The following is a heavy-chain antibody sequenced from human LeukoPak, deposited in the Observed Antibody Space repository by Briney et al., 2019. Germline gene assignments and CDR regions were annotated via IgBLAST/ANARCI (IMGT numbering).Heavy chain of an antibody. CDR3: AREPFEEYSSPYQLDY. J-gene: IGHJ4*02. V-gene: IGHV1-18*01. Sequence: GASVKVSCKASGYTFTSYGISWVRQAPGQGLEWMGWISAYNGNTNYAQKLQGRVTMTTDTSTSTAYMELRSLRSDDTAVYYCAREPFEEYSSPYQLDYWGQGTLVTVSS. CDR1: GYTFTSYG. CDR2: ISAYNGNT. D-gene: IGHD6-6*01.